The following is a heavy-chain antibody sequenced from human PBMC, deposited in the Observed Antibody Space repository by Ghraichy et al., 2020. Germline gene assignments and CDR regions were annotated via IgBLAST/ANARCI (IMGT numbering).Heavy chain of an antibody. Sequence: SETLSLTCTVSGGSISSDTYYWTWIRQHPGKGLEWIGYIFYIGGTYYNPSLRSRATISLDTYENQFSLKLNSVTAADTAVYYCARAGFGIDFGDYVRFDPWGLGTLVTVSS. CDR2: IFYIGGT. D-gene: IGHD4-17*01. CDR3: ARAGFGIDFGDYVRFDP. V-gene: IGHV4-31*03. CDR1: GGSISSDTYY. J-gene: IGHJ5*02.